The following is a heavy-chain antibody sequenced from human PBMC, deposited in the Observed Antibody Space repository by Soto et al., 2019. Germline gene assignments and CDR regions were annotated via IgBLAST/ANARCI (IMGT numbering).Heavy chain of an antibody. CDR1: GYSFTSYW. D-gene: IGHD6-6*01. CDR2: IYPGDSDT. V-gene: IGHV5-51*01. CDR3: ARGNSSSPPGSGMDV. Sequence: PGESLKISCKGSGYSFTSYWIGWVRQMPGKGPEWMGIIYPGDSDTRYSPSFQGQVTISADKSISTAYLQWSSLKASDTAMYYCARGNSSSPPGSGMDVWGQGTTVTVSS. J-gene: IGHJ6*02.